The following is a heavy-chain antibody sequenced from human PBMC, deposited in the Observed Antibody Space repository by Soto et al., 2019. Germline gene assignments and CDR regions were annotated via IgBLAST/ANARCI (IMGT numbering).Heavy chain of an antibody. J-gene: IGHJ6*02. D-gene: IGHD1-7*01. CDR3: AREEELRGDC. V-gene: IGHV1-2*02. Sequence: APVNVSSEASGETFTGYYMHWVRQAPGQGLEGMGWINPNSGGTNYAQKFQGRVTMTRDTSISTAYMELSRLRSDDTAVYYCAREEELRGDCRGHGTTVTVSS. CDR1: GETFTGYY. CDR2: INPNSGGT.